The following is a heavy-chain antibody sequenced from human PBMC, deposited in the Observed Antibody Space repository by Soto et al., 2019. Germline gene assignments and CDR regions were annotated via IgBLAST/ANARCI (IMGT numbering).Heavy chain of an antibody. V-gene: IGHV3-23*01. D-gene: IGHD4-17*01. J-gene: IGHJ1*01. CDR2: ISGSGGST. CDR1: GFTFSSYA. Sequence: EVQLLESGGGLVQPGGSLRLSCAASGFTFSSYAMSWVRQAPGKGLEWVSAISGSGGSTYYADSVKGRFTISRDNSKNTLYLQMNSLRAEDTAVYYCAKDRRTTVVTPKYFQHWGQGTLVTVSS. CDR3: AKDRRTTVVTPKYFQH.